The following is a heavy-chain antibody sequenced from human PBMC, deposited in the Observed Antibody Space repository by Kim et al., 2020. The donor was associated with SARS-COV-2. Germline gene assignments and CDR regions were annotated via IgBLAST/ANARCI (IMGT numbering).Heavy chain of an antibody. D-gene: IGHD3-22*01. CDR3: ARVWYDSRGYYWFDP. J-gene: IGHJ5*02. Sequence: GGSLRLSCAASGFTFSSYAMHWVRQAPGKGLEYVSAISSNGGSTYYANSVKGRFTISRDNSKNKLYLQMGSPRAEDMAVYYCARVWYDSRGYYWFDPW. CDR2: ISSNGGST. CDR1: GFTFSSYA. V-gene: IGHV3-64*01.